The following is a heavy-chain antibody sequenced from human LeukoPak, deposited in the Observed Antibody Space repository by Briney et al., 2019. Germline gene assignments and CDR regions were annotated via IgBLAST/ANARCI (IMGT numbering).Heavy chain of an antibody. CDR1: VFTFSVSY. V-gene: IGHV3-11*01. CDR3: ARDWIGDGYNYYHYFDY. CDR2: ISSSGSTI. J-gene: IGHJ4*02. Sequence: SGGSLTLSCSASVFTFSVSYVRWIRQAPGKGLEWMSYISSSGSTIYYTDSVKGRFTISRDNAKNSLYLQMSRMRNAETAVYYCARDWIGDGYNYYHYFDYWGQGALVTVSS. D-gene: IGHD5-24*01.